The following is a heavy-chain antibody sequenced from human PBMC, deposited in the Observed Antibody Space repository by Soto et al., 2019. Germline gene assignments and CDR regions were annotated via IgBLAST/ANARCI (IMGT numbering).Heavy chain of an antibody. CDR3: ARGDTAMAYYYYYYGMDV. Sequence: QVQLVQSGAEVKKPGSSVKVSCTASGGTFSSYAISWVRQAPGQGLEWMGGIIPIFGTANYAQKFQGRVTITADESTSTAYMELSSLRSEDTAVYYCARGDTAMAYYYYYYGMDVWGQGTTVTVSS. J-gene: IGHJ6*02. CDR1: GGTFSSYA. D-gene: IGHD5-18*01. V-gene: IGHV1-69*01. CDR2: IIPIFGTA.